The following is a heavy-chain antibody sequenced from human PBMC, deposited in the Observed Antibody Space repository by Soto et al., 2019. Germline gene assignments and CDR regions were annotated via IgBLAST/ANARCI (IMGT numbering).Heavy chain of an antibody. D-gene: IGHD1-26*01. Sequence: GGSLRLSCVASGFTFNIYAMSWFRQAPGKGLEWVSSISNSGDNTYYADSVKGRVAISRDNSKNMLYLQLDSLRAEDTATYYCAKEKSYSGSYWGQGT. CDR2: ISNSGDNT. V-gene: IGHV3-23*01. CDR1: GFTFNIYA. CDR3: AKEKSYSGSY. J-gene: IGHJ4*02.